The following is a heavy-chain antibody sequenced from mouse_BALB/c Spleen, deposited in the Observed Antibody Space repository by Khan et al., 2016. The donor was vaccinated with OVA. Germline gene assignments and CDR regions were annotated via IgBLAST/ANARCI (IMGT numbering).Heavy chain of an antibody. Sequence: EVQLVESGPGLVKPSQSLSLTCSVTGYSITSGYYWNWIRQFPGNQLEWVGYITSGGSFNYNPSLKNRISITRDTSNNQFFLKLNSVTPEDTATYYCTRAGRWFDYWGQGTLVTVSA. CDR2: ITSGGSF. D-gene: IGHD3-3*01. CDR3: TRAGRWFDY. J-gene: IGHJ3*01. CDR1: GYSITSGYY. V-gene: IGHV3-6*02.